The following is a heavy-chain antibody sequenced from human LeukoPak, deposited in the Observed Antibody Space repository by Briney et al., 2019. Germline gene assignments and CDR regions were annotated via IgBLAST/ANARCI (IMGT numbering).Heavy chain of an antibody. Sequence: ASVKVSCKASGGSFSSYTINWVRQAPGQGLEWMGRIIPILNITNYAQKFQGRVTITADKSMSTAYMDLNSLRSEDTALYYCARAQVDSDAFDIWGQGTMVTVSS. CDR2: IIPILNIT. CDR3: ARAQVDSDAFDI. D-gene: IGHD5-12*01. CDR1: GGSFSSYT. J-gene: IGHJ3*02. V-gene: IGHV1-69*02.